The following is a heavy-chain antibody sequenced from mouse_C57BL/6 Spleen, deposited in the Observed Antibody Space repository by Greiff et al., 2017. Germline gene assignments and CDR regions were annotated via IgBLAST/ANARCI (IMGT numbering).Heavy chain of an antibody. D-gene: IGHD1-1*01. CDR1: GYAFSSSW. Sequence: QVQLQPSGPELVKPGASVKISCKASGYAFSSSWMNWVKQRPGKGLEWIGRIYPGDGDTNYNGKFKGKATLTADKSSSTAYMQLSSLTSEDSAVYFCARGAVRDFFDYWGQGTTLTVSS. CDR2: IYPGDGDT. J-gene: IGHJ2*01. V-gene: IGHV1-82*01. CDR3: ARGAVRDFFDY.